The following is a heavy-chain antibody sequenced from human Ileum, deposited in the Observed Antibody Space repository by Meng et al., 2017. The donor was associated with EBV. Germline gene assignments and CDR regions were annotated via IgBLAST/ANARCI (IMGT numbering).Heavy chain of an antibody. CDR2: ISCYNGDT. Sequence: QVQLVQSGAEVKKPXXSVRVSCQASGYTFTHHGISWIRQAPGQGLEWMGWISCYNGDTNYAQKFQGKVTMTTDTSTSTAYMDLRSLRSDDTAVYYCARDPSNTSGRYAYFDYWGQGTLGTVSS. CDR1: GYTFTHHG. J-gene: IGHJ4*02. V-gene: IGHV1-18*01. CDR3: ARDPSNTSGRYAYFDY. D-gene: IGHD6-19*01.